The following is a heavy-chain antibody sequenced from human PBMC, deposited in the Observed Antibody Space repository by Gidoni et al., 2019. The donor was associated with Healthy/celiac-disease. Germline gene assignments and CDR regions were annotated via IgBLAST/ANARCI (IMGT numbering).Heavy chain of an antibody. D-gene: IGHD3-22*01. J-gene: IGHJ5*02. CDR3: ARVVNYDSSGSPNWFDP. Sequence: QVQLVQSGAEVKKPGASVKVSCKASGYTFTSYAMHWVRQAPGQRLEWMGWINAGNGNTKYSQKFQGRVTITRDTSASTAYMELSSLRSEDTAVYYCARVVNYDSSGSPNWFDPWGQGTLVTVSS. CDR1: GYTFTSYA. V-gene: IGHV1-3*01. CDR2: INAGNGNT.